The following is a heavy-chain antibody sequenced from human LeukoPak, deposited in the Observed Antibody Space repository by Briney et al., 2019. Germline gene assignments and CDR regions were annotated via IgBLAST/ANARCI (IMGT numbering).Heavy chain of an antibody. J-gene: IGHJ4*02. Sequence: SETLSLTCTVSGGSISSYYWSWIRQPPGKGLEWIGYIYYSGSTNYNPSLKSRVTISVDTSKNQFSLKLSSVTAADTAVYYCATSSGWYRGGDHWGQGTLVTVSS. D-gene: IGHD6-19*01. CDR2: IYYSGST. V-gene: IGHV4-59*12. CDR3: ATSSGWYRGGDH. CDR1: GGSISSYY.